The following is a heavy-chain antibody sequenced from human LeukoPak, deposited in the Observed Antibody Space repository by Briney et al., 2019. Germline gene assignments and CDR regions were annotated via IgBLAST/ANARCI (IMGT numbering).Heavy chain of an antibody. V-gene: IGHV3-11*04. D-gene: IGHD4-23*01. J-gene: IGHJ4*02. CDR2: ISSSGSTI. CDR3: ARDPKTTVVTPGDFSFDY. Sequence: PGGSLRLSCAASGFTFSDYYMSWIRQAPGKGLEWVSYISSSGSTIYYADSVKGRFTISRDNAKNSLYLQMNSLRAEDTAVYYCARDPKTTVVTPGDFSFDYWGQGTLVTVSS. CDR1: GFTFSDYY.